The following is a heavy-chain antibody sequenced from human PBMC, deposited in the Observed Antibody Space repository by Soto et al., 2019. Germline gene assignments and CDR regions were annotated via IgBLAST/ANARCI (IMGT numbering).Heavy chain of an antibody. CDR2: IFQSGST. Sequence: SEILSLTCGVSGGTIRSPDWWTWVRQPPGKGLEWIGEIFQSGSTNYTPSLESRVTISVDKSKNQFSLTLTSVTAADTAVYFCARGRGRYSSGWSWFDPWGQGILVTVSS. D-gene: IGHD6-19*01. V-gene: IGHV4-4*02. CDR1: GGTIRSPDW. CDR3: ARGRGRYSSGWSWFDP. J-gene: IGHJ5*02.